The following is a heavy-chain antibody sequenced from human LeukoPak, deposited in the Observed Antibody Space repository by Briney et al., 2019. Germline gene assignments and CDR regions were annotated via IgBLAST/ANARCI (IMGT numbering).Heavy chain of an antibody. Sequence: PSETLSLTCTVSGYSISSRYYWDGIRQPPGKGLEWIGSIYHSGSTYYNPSLKSRVTISVDTSKNQFSLKLSSVTAADTAVYYCARVMDIVVVPAAIRAVWFDPWGQGTLVTVSS. V-gene: IGHV4-38-2*02. D-gene: IGHD2-2*02. CDR1: GYSISSRYY. CDR3: ARVMDIVVVPAAIRAVWFDP. J-gene: IGHJ5*02. CDR2: IYHSGST.